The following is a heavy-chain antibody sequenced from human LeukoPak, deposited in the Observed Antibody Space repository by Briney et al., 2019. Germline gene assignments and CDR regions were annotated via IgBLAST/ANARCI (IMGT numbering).Heavy chain of an antibody. Sequence: GGSLRLSCAASGFTFSSYSMNWVRQAPGKGLEWVSSISSSSSYVYYADSVKGRFTTSRDNAKNSLYLQMNSLRAEDTAVYYCAREVGYSSGWYRMYYFDYWGQGTLVTVSS. V-gene: IGHV3-21*01. CDR3: AREVGYSSGWYRMYYFDY. CDR2: ISSSSSYV. D-gene: IGHD6-19*01. J-gene: IGHJ4*02. CDR1: GFTFSSYS.